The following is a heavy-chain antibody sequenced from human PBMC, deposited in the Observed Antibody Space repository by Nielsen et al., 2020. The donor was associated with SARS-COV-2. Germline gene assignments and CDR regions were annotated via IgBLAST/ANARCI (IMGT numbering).Heavy chain of an antibody. CDR2: VSHSGST. Sequence: SETLSLTCTVSGGSVNNNDWWTWVRQSPGKGLEWIGEVSHSGSTYYNPSLKSRVTISVDTSKNQFSLKLSSVTAADTAVYYCASGRYGYCSSTSCYKGQYYMDVWGKGTTVTVSS. CDR3: ASGRYGYCSSTSCYKGQYYMDV. J-gene: IGHJ6*03. CDR1: GGSVNNNDW. D-gene: IGHD2-2*02. V-gene: IGHV4-4*02.